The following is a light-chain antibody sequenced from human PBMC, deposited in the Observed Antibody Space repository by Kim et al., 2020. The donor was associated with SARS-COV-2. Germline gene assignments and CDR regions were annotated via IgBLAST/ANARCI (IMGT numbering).Light chain of an antibody. Sequence: QSALTQPRSVSGSPGQSVTISCTGTSSAVGHNNYVSWYQQNPGKAPKLMIYDVSKRPSGVPDRFSGSKSGNTASLTISGLQAEDEADYYCCSYADIYSHCVFGGGTQLTVL. CDR3: CSYADIYSHCV. CDR2: DVS. V-gene: IGLV2-11*01. CDR1: SSAVGHNNY. J-gene: IGLJ3*02.